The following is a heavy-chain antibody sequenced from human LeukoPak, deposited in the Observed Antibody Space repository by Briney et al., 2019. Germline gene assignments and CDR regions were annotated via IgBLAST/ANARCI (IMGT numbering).Heavy chain of an antibody. CDR2: VYTNGST. J-gene: IGHJ4*02. D-gene: IGHD3-10*01. Sequence: SQTLSLTCTVSGGSISRGSYYWSWIRQPAGKGLEWIGRVYTNGSTNYNPSLKSRVTISVDTSKNQFSLKLSSVTAADTAVYYCAGLWFGERGADYWGQGTLVTVSS. V-gene: IGHV4-61*02. CDR3: AGLWFGERGADY. CDR1: GGSISRGSYY.